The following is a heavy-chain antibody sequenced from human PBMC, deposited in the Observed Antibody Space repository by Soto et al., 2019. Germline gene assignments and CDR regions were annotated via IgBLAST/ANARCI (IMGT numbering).Heavy chain of an antibody. CDR3: ARNVPVTTLGY. Sequence: EVQLVESGGGLVQPGGSLRLSCAASGVTVSNNYMSWVRQAPGKGLEWVSLIYSGGNKHYADSVKGRFTISRDNSKNTLYLQMNSLRAEDTAVYYCARNVPVTTLGYWGQGTRVTVSS. D-gene: IGHD4-17*01. CDR1: GVTVSNNY. J-gene: IGHJ4*02. CDR2: IYSGGNK. V-gene: IGHV3-66*01.